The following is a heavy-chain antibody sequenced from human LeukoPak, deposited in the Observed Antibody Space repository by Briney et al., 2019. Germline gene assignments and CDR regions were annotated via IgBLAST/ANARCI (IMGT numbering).Heavy chain of an antibody. CDR2: INESGST. CDR3: ARPQSYLGYYNMHV. Sequence: SETLSLTCAVYGGSFSGHYWSWIRQAPGKGLEWIGEINESGSTNYNPSLKSRVTISVDTSKNQFSLKLNSVTAADTAVYYCARPQSYLGYYNMHVWGKGTTVTVSS. D-gene: IGHD3-16*02. V-gene: IGHV4-34*01. CDR1: GGSFSGHY. J-gene: IGHJ6*03.